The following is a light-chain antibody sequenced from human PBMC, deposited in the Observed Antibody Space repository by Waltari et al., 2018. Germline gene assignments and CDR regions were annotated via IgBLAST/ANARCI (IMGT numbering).Light chain of an antibody. CDR1: QSVSRA. J-gene: IGKJ1*01. CDR2: GAS. CDR3: QHYLRLPAT. Sequence: EIVLTQSPGTLSLSPGERATLSCRASQSVSRALAWYQQKPGQATRLLIYGASNRATGIPDRFSGSGSGADFSLTISSLEPEDFAVYYCQHYLRLPATFGQGTKVEIK. V-gene: IGKV3-20*01.